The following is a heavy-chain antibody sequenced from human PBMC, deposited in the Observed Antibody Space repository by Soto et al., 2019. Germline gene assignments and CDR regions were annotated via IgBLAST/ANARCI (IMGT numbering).Heavy chain of an antibody. CDR3: ARDPRVGAGGAHSNY. CDR1: GYTFTSYA. CDR2: INAGNGNT. J-gene: IGHJ4*02. Sequence: QVQLVQSGAEEQKPGASVKVSCKASGYTFTSYAMHWVRQAPGQRLEWMGWINAGNGNTKYSQKFQGRVTITRDTSASTAYIELSRLRSEDTAVYYWARDPRVGAGGAHSNYWGQGTLLTVSS. V-gene: IGHV1-3*05. D-gene: IGHD1-26*01.